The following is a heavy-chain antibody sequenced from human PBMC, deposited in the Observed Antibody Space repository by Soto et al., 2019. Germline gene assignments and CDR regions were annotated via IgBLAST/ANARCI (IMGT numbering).Heavy chain of an antibody. J-gene: IGHJ3*02. CDR1: GYTFTSYG. V-gene: IGHV1-18*01. CDR3: ARRPGYSSSWYSSSSPFDI. D-gene: IGHD6-13*01. CDR2: ISAYNGNT. Sequence: ASVKVSCKASGYTFTSYGISWVRQAPGQGLEWMGWISAYNGNTNYAQKLQGRVTMTTDTSTSTAYMELRSLRSDDTAVYYCARRPGYSSSWYSSSSPFDIWGKGTMVTVAS.